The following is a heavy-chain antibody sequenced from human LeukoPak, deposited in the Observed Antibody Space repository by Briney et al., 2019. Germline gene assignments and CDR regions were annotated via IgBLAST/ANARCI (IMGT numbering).Heavy chain of an antibody. V-gene: IGHV3-23*01. CDR2: ISGSSPAT. CDR3: AKERQAGDYFTSDH. CDR1: GFTFSSYW. J-gene: IGHJ4*02. Sequence: GGSLRLSCAASGFTFSSYWMNWVRQAPGKGLEWVSAISGSSPATYYSGSVKGRFTISRDNSKNTLYLQMNSLRAEDTAVYYCAKERQAGDYFTSDHWGQGTLVTVSS. D-gene: IGHD4-17*01.